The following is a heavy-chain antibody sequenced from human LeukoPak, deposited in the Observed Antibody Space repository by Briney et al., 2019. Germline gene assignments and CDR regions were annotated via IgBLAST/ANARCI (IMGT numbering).Heavy chain of an antibody. CDR2: INHSGST. J-gene: IGHJ4*02. CDR1: GGSFSGYY. D-gene: IGHD5-24*01. V-gene: IGHV4-34*01. CDR3: ARGRDPY. Sequence: PSETLSLTCAVYGGSFSGYYWTWIRQPPGRGLEWIGEINHSGSTNYNPSLKSRVTISVDTSKSQFSLKLNSVTAADTAMYYCARGRDPYRGQGTLVTVSS.